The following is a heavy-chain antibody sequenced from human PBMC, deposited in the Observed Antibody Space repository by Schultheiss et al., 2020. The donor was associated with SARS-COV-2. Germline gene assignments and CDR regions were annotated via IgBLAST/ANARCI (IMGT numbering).Heavy chain of an antibody. CDR2: INPNSGGT. V-gene: IGHV1-2*02. D-gene: IGHD1-7*01. Sequence: ASVKVSCKASGGTFSRYIISWVRQAPGHGLEWMGWINPNSGGTNYAQKFQGRVTMTRDTSISTAYMELSRLRSDDTAVYYCARADNWNSRGWGQGTLVTVSS. J-gene: IGHJ4*02. CDR1: GGTFSRYI. CDR3: ARADNWNSRG.